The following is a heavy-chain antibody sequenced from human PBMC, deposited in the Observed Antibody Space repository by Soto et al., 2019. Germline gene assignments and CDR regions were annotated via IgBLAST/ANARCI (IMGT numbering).Heavy chain of an antibody. V-gene: IGHV1-24*01. CDR3: ATDRGSGSLYYYYGMDV. D-gene: IGHD1-26*01. CDR1: GYTLTELS. CDR2: FDPEDGET. Sequence: ASVKVSCKVSGYTLTELSMHWERQAPGKGLEWMGGFDPEDGETIYAQKFQGRVTMTEDTSTDTAYMELSSLRSEDTAVYYCATDRGSGSLYYYYGMDVWGQGTTVTVSS. J-gene: IGHJ6*02.